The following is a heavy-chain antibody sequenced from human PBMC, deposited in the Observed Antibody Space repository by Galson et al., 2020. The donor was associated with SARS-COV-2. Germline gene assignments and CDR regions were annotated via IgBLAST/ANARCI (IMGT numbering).Heavy chain of an antibody. D-gene: IGHD2-15*01. CDR1: GGSISSYY. Sequence: SETLSLTCTVSGGSISSYYWSWIRQPPGKGLEWIGYIYYSGSTNYNPSLKSRVTISVDTSKNQFSLKLSSVTAADTAVYYCARVHVFCSGGSCYSEEFAYWGQGTLVTVSS. J-gene: IGHJ4*02. CDR2: IYYSGST. V-gene: IGHV4-59*13. CDR3: ARVHVFCSGGSCYSEEFAY.